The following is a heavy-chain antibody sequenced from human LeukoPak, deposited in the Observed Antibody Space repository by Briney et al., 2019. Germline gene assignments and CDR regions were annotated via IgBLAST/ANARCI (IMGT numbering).Heavy chain of an antibody. J-gene: IGHJ3*02. CDR2: IKGDGSEK. V-gene: IGHV3-7*05. CDR3: ARDRYCSI. CDR1: GFTFSGYA. D-gene: IGHD2-15*01. Sequence: GGSLRLSCAASGFTFSGYAMSWVRQAPGKRLEWVANIKGDGSEKHYVESVKGRFTISRDNAKNLLFLQMNTLRAEDTAVYYCARDRYCSIWGQGTTVTVSS.